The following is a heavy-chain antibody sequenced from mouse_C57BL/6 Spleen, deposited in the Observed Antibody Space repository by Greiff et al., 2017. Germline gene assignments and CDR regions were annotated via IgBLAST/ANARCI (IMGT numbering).Heavy chain of an antibody. J-gene: IGHJ2*01. V-gene: IGHV5-6*02. CDR2: ISSGGSYT. D-gene: IGHD2-4*01. CDR1: GFTFSSYG. CDR3: ARHYDYDY. Sequence: DVKLVESGGDLVKPGGSLKLSCAASGFTFSSYGMSWVRQTPDKRLEWVATISSGGSYTYYPDSVKGRFTISRDNAKNTLYLQMSSLKSEDTAMYYCARHYDYDYWGQGTTLTVSS.